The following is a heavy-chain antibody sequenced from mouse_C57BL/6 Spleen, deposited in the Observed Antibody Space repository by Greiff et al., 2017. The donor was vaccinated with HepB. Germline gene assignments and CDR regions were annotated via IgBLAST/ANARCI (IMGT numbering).Heavy chain of an antibody. J-gene: IGHJ4*01. CDR2: INPNNGGT. D-gene: IGHD2-2*01. CDR3: AREMGLGLRRGAMDY. Sequence: VQLKESGPELVKPGASVKMSCKASGYTFTDYNMHWVKQSHGKSLEWIGYINPNNGGTSYNQKFKGKATLTVNKSSSTAYMELRSLTSEDSAVYYCAREMGLGLRRGAMDYWGQGTSVTVSS. CDR1: GYTFTDYN. V-gene: IGHV1-22*01.